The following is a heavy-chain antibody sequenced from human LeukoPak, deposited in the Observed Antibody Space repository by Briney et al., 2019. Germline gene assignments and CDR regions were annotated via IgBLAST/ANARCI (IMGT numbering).Heavy chain of an antibody. CDR2: ISYDGGNK. J-gene: IGHJ4*02. CDR1: RFIFSNYG. D-gene: IGHD4-23*01. CDR3: AKDPTAGWGYGGNRHYFDY. V-gene: IGHV3-30*18. Sequence: PGGSLRLSCIASRFIFSNYGMHWVRQAPGKGLEWVAVISYDGGNKYYADSVKGRFTISRDNSKNTLYLQMNSLRAEDTAVYYCAKDPTAGWGYGGNRHYFDYWGQGTLVTVSS.